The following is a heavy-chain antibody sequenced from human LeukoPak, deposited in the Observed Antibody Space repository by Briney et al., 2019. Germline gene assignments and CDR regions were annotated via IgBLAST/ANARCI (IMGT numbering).Heavy chain of an antibody. J-gene: IGHJ3*02. Sequence: GGSLRLSCAASGFTFSNYWMHWVRQAPGKGLVWVSRINSDGSSRSYADSVKGRFTISRDNAKNTLYLQMNSLRAEDTAVYYCARGGYCSGGSCYSSLTTFDMWGQGTMVTVSS. CDR1: GFTFSNYW. V-gene: IGHV3-74*01. CDR2: INSDGSSR. D-gene: IGHD2-15*01. CDR3: ARGGYCSGGSCYSSLTTFDM.